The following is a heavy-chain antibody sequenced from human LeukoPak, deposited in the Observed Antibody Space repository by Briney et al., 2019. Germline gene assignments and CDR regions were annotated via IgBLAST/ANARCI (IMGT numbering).Heavy chain of an antibody. J-gene: IGHJ4*02. V-gene: IGHV4-34*01. CDR3: ARRRSITMIVVVIGRKGHYFDY. Sequence: PSETLSLTCAVYGGSFSSYYWSWIRQPPGKGLEWIGEINHSGSTNYNPSLKSRVTISVDTSKNQFSLKLSSVTAADTAVYYCARRRSITMIVVVIGRKGHYFDYWGQGTLVTVSS. CDR1: GGSFSSYY. D-gene: IGHD3-22*01. CDR2: INHSGST.